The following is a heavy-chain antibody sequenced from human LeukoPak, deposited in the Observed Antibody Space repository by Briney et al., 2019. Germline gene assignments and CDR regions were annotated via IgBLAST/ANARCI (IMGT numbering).Heavy chain of an antibody. D-gene: IGHD6-19*01. CDR2: IKQDGSEK. V-gene: IGHV3-7*01. Sequence: GGSLRLSCAASGFTSSDYWMAWVRQAPGKGLEWVANIKQDGSEKYYVDSVKGRFTISRDNAKNSLYLQMNSLRAEDTAVYYCAREYSSGWLNAFDIWGQGTMVTVSS. CDR1: GFTSSDYW. CDR3: AREYSSGWLNAFDI. J-gene: IGHJ3*02.